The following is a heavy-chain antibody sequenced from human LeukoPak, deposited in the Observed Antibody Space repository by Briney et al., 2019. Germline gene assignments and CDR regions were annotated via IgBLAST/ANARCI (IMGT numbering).Heavy chain of an antibody. D-gene: IGHD3-3*01. Sequence: SSVKVSCKASGGTFSSYTISWVRQAPGQGLEWMGRIIPILGIANYAQKFQGRVTITADKYTSTAYMELSSLRSEDTAVYYCASTLSPTWSGYERYYYYYMDVWGKGTTVTVSS. CDR2: IIPILGIA. V-gene: IGHV1-69*02. J-gene: IGHJ6*03. CDR3: ASTLSPTWSGYERYYYYYMDV. CDR1: GGTFSSYT.